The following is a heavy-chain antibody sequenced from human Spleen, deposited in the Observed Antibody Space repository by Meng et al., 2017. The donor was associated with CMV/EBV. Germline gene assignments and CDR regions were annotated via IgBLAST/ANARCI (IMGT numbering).Heavy chain of an antibody. CDR2: IYSGGSST. J-gene: IGHJ4*02. CDR3: AMGTIFGVVITHFDY. D-gene: IGHD3-3*01. Sequence: GESLKISCAASGFTFSSYAMSWVRQAPGKGLEWVSVIYSGGSSTYYADSVKGRFTISRDNSKNTLYLQMNSLRAEDTAVYYCAMGTIFGVVITHFDYWGQGTLVTVSS. V-gene: IGHV3-23*03. CDR1: GFTFSSYA.